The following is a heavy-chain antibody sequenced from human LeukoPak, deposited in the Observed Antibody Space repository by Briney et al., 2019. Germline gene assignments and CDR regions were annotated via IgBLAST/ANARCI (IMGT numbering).Heavy chain of an antibody. D-gene: IGHD6-19*01. J-gene: IGHJ4*02. CDR1: GFTFSSYS. V-gene: IGHV3-21*01. CDR3: ASSGFSSGWYEPYYFDY. Sequence: GGSLRLSCAASGFTFSSYSMNWVRQAPGKGLEWVSSISSSSSYIYYADSVKGRFTISRDNAKNSLYLQMNSLRAEDTAVYYCASSGFSSGWYEPYYFDYWGQGTLVTVSS. CDR2: ISSSSSYI.